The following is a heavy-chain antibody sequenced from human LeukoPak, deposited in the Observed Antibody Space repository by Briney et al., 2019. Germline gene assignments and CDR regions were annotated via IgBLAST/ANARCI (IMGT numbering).Heavy chain of an antibody. CDR3: ARHEFDSGSLPYFDY. CDR2: IYYSGGT. D-gene: IGHD3-10*01. J-gene: IGHJ4*02. CDR1: GGSIRGYY. Sequence: KPSETLSLTCTVSGGSIRGYYWSWIRQPPGKGLEWIGYIYYSGGTNYNPSLKSRVTISVDTSKNQFSLKLSAVTAADTAVYYCARHEFDSGSLPYFDYWGQGILVTVSS. V-gene: IGHV4-59*08.